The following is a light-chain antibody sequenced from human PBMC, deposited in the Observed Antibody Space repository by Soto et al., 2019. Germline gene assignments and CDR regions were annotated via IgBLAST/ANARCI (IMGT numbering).Light chain of an antibody. J-gene: IGKJ4*01. V-gene: IGKV3-15*01. CDR2: GAS. CDR1: QRVSSN. Sequence: EIVMTQSPATLSVSPGERATLSCRASQRVSSNLAWYRQKPGQAPRLLIYGASTRAAGIPARFSGSGSGTEFTLTISSLQSEDSAVYYCHQYNNWPLTFAGGTKVEIK. CDR3: HQYNNWPLT.